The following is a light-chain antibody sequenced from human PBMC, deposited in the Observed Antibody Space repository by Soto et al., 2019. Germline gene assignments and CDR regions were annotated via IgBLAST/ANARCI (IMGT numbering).Light chain of an antibody. CDR3: QQANSFPLP. V-gene: IGKV1-12*01. CDR1: QGIRTS. J-gene: IGKJ4*01. Sequence: QMTQSPSSVSESVGDRVTITCRASQGIRTSLAWYQQKPGKAPKHLIHAASNLQSGVPPRFSGSGSETDFTLTISSLQPEDFATYYCQQANSFPLPFGGGPKVEI. CDR2: AAS.